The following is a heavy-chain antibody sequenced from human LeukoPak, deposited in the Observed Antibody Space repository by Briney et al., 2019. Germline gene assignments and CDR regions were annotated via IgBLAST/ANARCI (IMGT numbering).Heavy chain of an antibody. CDR2: INWNGGST. J-gene: IGHJ4*02. CDR1: GFTVSSNH. V-gene: IGHV3-20*04. D-gene: IGHD4-17*01. Sequence: GGSLRLSCAAAGFTVSSNHMNWVRQAPGKALEWVSGINWNGGSTGYADSVKGRFTISRDNAKNSLYLQMNSLRAEDTALYYCARVASRTYGDYFDYWGQGTLVTVSS. CDR3: ARVASRTYGDYFDY.